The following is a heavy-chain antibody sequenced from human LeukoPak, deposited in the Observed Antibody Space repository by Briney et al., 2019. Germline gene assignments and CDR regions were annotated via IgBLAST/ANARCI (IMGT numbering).Heavy chain of an antibody. CDR2: IIPILGIA. J-gene: IGHJ4*02. CDR3: ARDSLGAYYYDSSAPDY. Sequence: SVKVSCKASGGTFSSYAISWVRQAPGQGLEWMGRIIPILGIANYAQKFQGRVTITADKSTSTAYMELSSLRSEDTAVYYCARDSLGAYYYDSSAPDYWGQGTLVTVSS. CDR1: GGTFSSYA. D-gene: IGHD3-22*01. V-gene: IGHV1-69*04.